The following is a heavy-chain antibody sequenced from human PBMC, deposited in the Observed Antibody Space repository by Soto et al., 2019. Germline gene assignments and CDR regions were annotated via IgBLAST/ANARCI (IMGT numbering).Heavy chain of an antibody. V-gene: IGHV3-48*02. J-gene: IGHJ3*02. D-gene: IGHD3-3*01. CDR1: GFTFSSYS. CDR2: ISSSSSTI. CDR3: ARGRFFRGVVIRGHAFDI. Sequence: GGSLRLSCAASGFTFSSYSMNWVRQAPGKGLEWVSYISSSSSTIYYADSVKGRFTISRDNAKNSLYLQMNSLRDEDTAVYYCARGRFFRGVVIRGHAFDIWGQGTMVTVSS.